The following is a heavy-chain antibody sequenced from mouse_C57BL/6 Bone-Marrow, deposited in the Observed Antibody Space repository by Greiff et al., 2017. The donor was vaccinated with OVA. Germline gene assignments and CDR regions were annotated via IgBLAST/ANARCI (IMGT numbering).Heavy chain of an antibody. V-gene: IGHV5-15*04. CDR1: GFTFSDYG. Sequence: EVKLEESGGGLVQPGGSLKLSCAASGFTFSDYGMAWVRQAPRKGSEWVAFISNLAYSIYYADTVTGRFTISRENAKNTLYLEMSSLRSEDTAMYYCARPITTVGNWYFDVWGTGTTVTVSS. CDR3: ARPITTVGNWYFDV. J-gene: IGHJ1*03. CDR2: ISNLAYSI. D-gene: IGHD1-1*01.